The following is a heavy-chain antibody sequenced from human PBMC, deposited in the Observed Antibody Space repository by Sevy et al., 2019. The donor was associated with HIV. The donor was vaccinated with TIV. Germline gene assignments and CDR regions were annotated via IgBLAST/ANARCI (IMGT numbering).Heavy chain of an antibody. CDR3: AGDQGYSSSFPPYYYYGMDV. D-gene: IGHD6-6*01. V-gene: IGHV1-69*13. Sequence: ASVKVSCKASGGTFSSYAISWVRQAPGQGLEWMGGIIPIFGTANYAQKFQGRVTITADESTSTAYMELSSLRSEDTAVYYCAGDQGYSSSFPPYYYYGMDVWGQGTTVTVSS. CDR1: GGTFSSYA. CDR2: IIPIFGTA. J-gene: IGHJ6*02.